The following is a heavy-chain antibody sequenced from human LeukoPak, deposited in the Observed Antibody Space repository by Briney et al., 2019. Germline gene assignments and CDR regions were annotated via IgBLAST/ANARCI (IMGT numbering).Heavy chain of an antibody. V-gene: IGHV1-18*01. D-gene: IGHD3-16*01. CDR1: GYTFTSYG. CDR3: ARDRQPFKITFGETLFDY. J-gene: IGHJ4*02. CDR2: ISAYNGNT. Sequence: ASVKVSCKASGYTFTSYGISWVRQAPGQGLEWMGWISAYNGNTNYAQKLQGRVTMTTDTSTSTAYVELRSLRSDDTAVYYCARDRQPFKITFGETLFDYWGQGTLVTVSS.